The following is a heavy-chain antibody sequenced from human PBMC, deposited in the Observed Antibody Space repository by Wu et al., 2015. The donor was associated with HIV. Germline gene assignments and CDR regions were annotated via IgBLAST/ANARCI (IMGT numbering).Heavy chain of an antibody. Sequence: VHLVQSGAEVKKPGASVKVSCEASGNTFTNSFIHWVRQAPGQGLEWMGFVDPENGQTMYAEKFRRRVTITADRSTDTAYMELTRLTPEDTAIYYCATSLEVSGFDYWGQGSLVTVSS. CDR1: GNTFTNSF. V-gene: IGHV1-69-2*01. J-gene: IGHJ4*02. CDR2: VDPENGQT. D-gene: IGHD3-16*01. CDR3: ATSLEVSGFDY.